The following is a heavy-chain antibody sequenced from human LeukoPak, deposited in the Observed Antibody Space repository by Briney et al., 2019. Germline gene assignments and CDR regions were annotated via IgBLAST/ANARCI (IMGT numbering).Heavy chain of an antibody. CDR3: ARKSAGSSASAFDI. CDR2: IQTSGGT. D-gene: IGHD6-6*01. CDR1: GGSMSGYY. Sequence: MPSETLSLTCTVSGGSMSGYYWNWIRQPAGLGLEWIGRIQTSGGTNYNPSLRSRVTMSVDTSKNQFSLRLRSVTAADAALYYCARKSAGSSASAFDIWGQGTMVSVSS. V-gene: IGHV4-4*07. J-gene: IGHJ3*02.